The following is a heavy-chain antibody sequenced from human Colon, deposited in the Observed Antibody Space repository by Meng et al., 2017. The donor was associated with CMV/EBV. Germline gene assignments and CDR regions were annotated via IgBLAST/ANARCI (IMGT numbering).Heavy chain of an antibody. V-gene: IGHV3-23*01. CDR3: AKSLFGVGQLVYYDS. Sequence: GESLKISCAASGFTFRTFAMGWVRQAPGRGLEWVSSISGSGTSTYYADSVRGRFTISRDASKNTLSLQINSLRGEDTAIYYCAKSLFGVGQLVYYDSWGQGILVTVPS. D-gene: IGHD3-10*02. J-gene: IGHJ4*02. CDR1: GFTFRTFA. CDR2: ISGSGTST.